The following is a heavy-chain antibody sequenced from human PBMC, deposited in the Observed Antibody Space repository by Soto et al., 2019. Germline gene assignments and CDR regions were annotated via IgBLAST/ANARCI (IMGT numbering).Heavy chain of an antibody. CDR3: AHRVLRTVFGLVTPTAIYFDF. CDR1: VFLLTTRGVG. D-gene: IGHD3-3*01. V-gene: IGHV2-5*02. CDR2: IYWDDDT. J-gene: IGHJ4*02. Sequence: QITLNESGPTEVKPRQTLTLTCTFSVFLLTTRGVGVGWIRQSPGKPPEWLALIYWDDDTRYSPSLKSRLTITKDTSKIQVVLAMADLDPANTATYYCAHRVLRTVFGLVTPTAIYFDFWGQGTPGAVSS.